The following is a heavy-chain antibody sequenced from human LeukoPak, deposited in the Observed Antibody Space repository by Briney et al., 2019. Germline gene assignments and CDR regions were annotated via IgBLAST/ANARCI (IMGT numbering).Heavy chain of an antibody. V-gene: IGHV3-23*01. CDR1: GFTFSSYA. Sequence: GGSLRLSCAASGFTFSSYAMSWVRQAPGKGPEWVSAISGSGGSTYYADSVKGRFTISRDNSKNTLYLQMNSLRAEDTAVYYCAKALPYYGSGSYYIFDYWGQGTLVTVSS. CDR3: AKALPYYGSGSYYIFDY. D-gene: IGHD3-10*01. CDR2: ISGSGGST. J-gene: IGHJ4*02.